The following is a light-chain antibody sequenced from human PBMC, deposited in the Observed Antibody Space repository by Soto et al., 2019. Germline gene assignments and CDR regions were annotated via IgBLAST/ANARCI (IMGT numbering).Light chain of an antibody. V-gene: IGLV2-11*01. CDR2: DVT. CDR3: CSYAGSYSYV. Sequence: QSVLTQPRSVSGSPGQSVAISCTGTSSDVGGYNYVSWYQQHPGKAHKLMIYDVTKRPSGVPDRFTASKSGNTASLTISGLQADDEADYYCCSYAGSYSYVFGTGTKVTAL. J-gene: IGLJ1*01. CDR1: SSDVGGYNY.